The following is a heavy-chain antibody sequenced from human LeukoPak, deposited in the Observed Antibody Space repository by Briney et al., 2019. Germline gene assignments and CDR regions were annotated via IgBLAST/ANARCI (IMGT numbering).Heavy chain of an antibody. CDR1: GSTFDDYA. V-gene: IGHV3-9*01. D-gene: IGHD5-24*01. CDR2: ISWNSGSI. CDR3: AKGSMATTHFDY. J-gene: IGHJ4*02. Sequence: GRSLRLSCAASGSTFDDYAMHWVRQAPGKGLEWVSVISWNSGSIGYADSVKGRFTISRDNAKNSLYLQMNSLRAEDTALYYCAKGSMATTHFDYWGQGTLVTVSS.